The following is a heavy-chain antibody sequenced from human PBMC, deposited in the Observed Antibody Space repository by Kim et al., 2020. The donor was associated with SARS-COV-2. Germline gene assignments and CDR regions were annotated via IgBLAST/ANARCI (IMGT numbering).Heavy chain of an antibody. J-gene: IGHJ5*02. Sequence: GGSLRLSCAASGFTFSSYAMSWVRQAPGKGLEWVSAISGSGGSTYYADSVKGRFTISRDNSKNTLYLQMNSLRAEDTAVYYCATYVFWSGSYYPQGRSNWFDPWGQGTLVTVSS. CDR1: GFTFSSYA. CDR2: ISGSGGST. V-gene: IGHV3-23*01. CDR3: ATYVFWSGSYYPQGRSNWFDP. D-gene: IGHD3-3*01.